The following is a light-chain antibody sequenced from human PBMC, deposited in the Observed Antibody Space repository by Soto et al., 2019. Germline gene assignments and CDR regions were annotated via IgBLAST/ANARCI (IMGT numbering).Light chain of an antibody. V-gene: IGKV2-29*01. Sequence: DVVMTQTPLSLSVAPGQPASISCKSSQSLLHITGEAFLFWYLQKPGQSPQLLIYGASIRATGIPDRFSGSGSETDFTLTISRLEPEDFALYYCQQYGSSAPITFGQGTRLEIK. J-gene: IGKJ5*01. CDR2: GAS. CDR1: QSLLHITGEAF. CDR3: QQYGSSAPIT.